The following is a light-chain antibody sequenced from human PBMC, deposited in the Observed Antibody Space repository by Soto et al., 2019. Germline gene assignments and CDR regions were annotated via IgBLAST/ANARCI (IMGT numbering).Light chain of an antibody. Sequence: EIVLTQSPGTLSLSPGERATLSCRASQSVSSSYLAWYQQKPGQAPRLLIYGTSSRATGIPDRFSGSGSGTDFTLTISRLKPEDFAVYYCQHSGGSPLVTFGQGTRLEIK. J-gene: IGKJ5*01. V-gene: IGKV3-20*01. CDR2: GTS. CDR1: QSVSSSY. CDR3: QHSGGSPLVT.